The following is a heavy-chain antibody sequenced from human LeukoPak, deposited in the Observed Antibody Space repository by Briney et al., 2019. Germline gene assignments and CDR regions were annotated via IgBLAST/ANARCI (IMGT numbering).Heavy chain of an antibody. J-gene: IGHJ4*02. CDR1: GYTFTGYY. CDR2: INPNSGGT. D-gene: IGHD6-19*01. V-gene: IGHV1-2*02. Sequence: ASVKVSCKASGYTFTGYYMHWVRQAPGQGLEWTGWINPNSGGTNYAQKFQGRVTMTRDTSITTAYMELSRLTSDDTAVYYCAKDVAAVAGQGYECFDYWGQGTLVTVSS. CDR3: AKDVAAVAGQGYECFDY.